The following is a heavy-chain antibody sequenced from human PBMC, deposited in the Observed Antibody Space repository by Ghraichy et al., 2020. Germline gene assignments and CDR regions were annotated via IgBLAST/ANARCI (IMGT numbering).Heavy chain of an antibody. D-gene: IGHD2-21*01. Sequence: GGSLRLSCTASGFTFGDYGMSWFRQAPGKGLEWVGFIRNKVYGETTDYAASVKGRFTISRDDSKGIAYLQMNSLKTDDTAVYYCTRRKLQISLWHAFDIWGQGTMVTVSS. J-gene: IGHJ3*02. CDR3: TRRKLQISLWHAFDI. V-gene: IGHV3-49*03. CDR2: IRNKVYGETT. CDR1: GFTFGDYG.